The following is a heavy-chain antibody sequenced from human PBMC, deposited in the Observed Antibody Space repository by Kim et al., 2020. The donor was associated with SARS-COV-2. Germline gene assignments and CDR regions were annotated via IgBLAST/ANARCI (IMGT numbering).Heavy chain of an antibody. D-gene: IGHD3-3*01. J-gene: IGHJ6*02. CDR1: GYSFTSYW. V-gene: IGHV5-10-1*01. CDR3: ARHEVEWLLLGRVYYYYGMDV. Sequence: GASLKISCKGSGYSFTSYWISWVRQMPGKGLEWMGRIDPSDSYTNYSPSFQGHVTISADKSISTAYLQWSSLKASDTAMYYCARHEVEWLLLGRVYYYYGMDVWGQGTTVTVSS. CDR2: IDPSDSYT.